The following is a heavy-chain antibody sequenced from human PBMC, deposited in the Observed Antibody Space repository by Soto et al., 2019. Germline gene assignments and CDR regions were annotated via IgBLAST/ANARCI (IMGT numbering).Heavy chain of an antibody. CDR2: IIPIFCTT. CDR1: GGTFSRYG. V-gene: IGHV1-69*01. CDR3: ARTYYQCEPLHYFDF. D-gene: IGHD3-10*01. Sequence: QVQLVQSGAEVKKPGSSVKVSCTASGGTFSRYGFTWVRQAPGQGFQWMGGIIPIFCTTHYEQNCQGRLSITADESTSTVYIELGSLRSDDTAIYFSARTYYQCEPLHYFDFWGQGTLVTVTS. J-gene: IGHJ4*02.